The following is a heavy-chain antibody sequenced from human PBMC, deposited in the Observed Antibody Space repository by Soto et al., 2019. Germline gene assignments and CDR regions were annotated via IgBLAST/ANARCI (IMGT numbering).Heavy chain of an antibody. CDR1: GFTFSSYA. CDR3: AKDSLSIFGVVIPPGKGRTDAFDI. V-gene: IGHV3-23*01. Sequence: EVQLLESGGGLVQPGGSLRLSCAASGFTFSSYAMSWVRQAPGKGLEWVSAISGSGGSTYYADSVKGRFTISRDNSKNTLYLQMNSLRAEDTAVYYCAKDSLSIFGVVIPPGKGRTDAFDIWGQGTMVTVSS. CDR2: ISGSGGST. D-gene: IGHD3-3*01. J-gene: IGHJ3*02.